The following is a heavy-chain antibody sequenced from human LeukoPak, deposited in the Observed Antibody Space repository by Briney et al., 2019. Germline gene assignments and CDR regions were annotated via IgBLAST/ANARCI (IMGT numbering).Heavy chain of an antibody. Sequence: GGSLRLSCAASGFTFSSYSMNWVRQAPGKGLAWVSSISSSSSYIYYADSVKGRFTISRDNAKNSQYLQMNSLRAEDTAVYYCARYGPSFGRYGMVVWGQGTTVTVSS. V-gene: IGHV3-21*01. J-gene: IGHJ6*02. CDR1: GFTFSSYS. D-gene: IGHD3-10*01. CDR2: ISSSSSYI. CDR3: ARYGPSFGRYGMVV.